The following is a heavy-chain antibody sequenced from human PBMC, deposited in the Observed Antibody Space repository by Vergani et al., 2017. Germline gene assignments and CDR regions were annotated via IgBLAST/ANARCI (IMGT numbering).Heavy chain of an antibody. J-gene: IGHJ5*02. V-gene: IGHV1-8*01. CDR1: GYTFTSYD. D-gene: IGHD3-3*01. CDR3: ARVPAKIRFLEWNNWFDP. Sequence: QVQLVQSGAEVKKPGASVKVSCKASGYTFTSYDINWVRQATGQGLEWMGWMNPNSGNTGYAQKFQGRVTMTRNTCISTAYMELSSLRAEDTAVYYCARVPAKIRFLEWNNWFDPWGQGTLVTVSS. CDR2: MNPNSGNT.